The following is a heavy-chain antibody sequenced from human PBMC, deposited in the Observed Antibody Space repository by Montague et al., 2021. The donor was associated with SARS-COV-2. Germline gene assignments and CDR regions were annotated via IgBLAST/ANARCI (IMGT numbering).Heavy chain of an antibody. J-gene: IGHJ4*01. D-gene: IGHD3-3*01. Sequence: SKTLSLTCTVSSDSINNYYWSWIRQPPGKGPEWIAYVYHTGNTNYNPSLRSRVTVSVDTSKNQVSLNLSSVTAADTAIYYCAKHKWSQRLVAYFDSWGQGTVVSVSS. CDR3: AKHKWSQRLVAYFDS. V-gene: IGHV4-59*08. CDR2: VYHTGNT. CDR1: SDSINNYY.